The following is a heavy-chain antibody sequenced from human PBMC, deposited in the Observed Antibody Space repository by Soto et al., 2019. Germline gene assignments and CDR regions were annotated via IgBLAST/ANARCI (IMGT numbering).Heavy chain of an antibody. D-gene: IGHD6-19*01. Sequence: WWSLRLSCSASVFTFSSYAMSWFRQAPGKGLEWVAAISGSGGSTYYADSVKGRFTISRDNSKNTLYLQMNSLRVEDTAVYYCAKERRIPLLTHSSIAVAGTNHSWGQGTLVTVSS. CDR1: VFTFSSYA. CDR2: ISGSGGST. J-gene: IGHJ4*02. CDR3: AKERRIPLLTHSSIAVAGTNHS. V-gene: IGHV3-23*01.